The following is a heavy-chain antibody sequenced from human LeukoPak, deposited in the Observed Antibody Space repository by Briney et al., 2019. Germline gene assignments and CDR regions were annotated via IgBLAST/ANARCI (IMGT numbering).Heavy chain of an antibody. CDR2: VYTAGST. V-gene: IGHV3-53*01. CDR1: GFTVSNNH. Sequence: GGSLRLSCAASGFTVSNNHMTWVRQAPGKGLEWASVVYTAGSTYYADSVKGRFTISRDNSKNTVYLQMNSLRVGDTAVYYCARGYSSNWNYFDYWGQGIPVTVSS. CDR3: ARGYSSNWNYFDY. D-gene: IGHD6-13*01. J-gene: IGHJ4*02.